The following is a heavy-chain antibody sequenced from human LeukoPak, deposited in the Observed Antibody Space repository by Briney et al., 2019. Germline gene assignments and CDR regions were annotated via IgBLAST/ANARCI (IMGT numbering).Heavy chain of an antibody. J-gene: IGHJ5*02. Sequence: GGSLRLSCAASGFTFSSYWMHWVRQAAGKGPEWVANINQDGSEKYYVDSVRGRFTISRDNVKKSLYLQMNSLRGDDTAMYYCARGMVEGTNWFDPWGQGTLVTVSS. CDR3: ARGMVEGTNWFDP. V-gene: IGHV3-7*05. D-gene: IGHD2-15*01. CDR1: GFTFSSYW. CDR2: INQDGSEK.